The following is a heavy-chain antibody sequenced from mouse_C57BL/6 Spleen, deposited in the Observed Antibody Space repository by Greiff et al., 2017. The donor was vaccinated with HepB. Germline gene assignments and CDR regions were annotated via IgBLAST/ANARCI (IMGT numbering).Heavy chain of an antibody. V-gene: IGHV1-50*01. CDR1: GYTFTSYW. D-gene: IGHD4-1*02. CDR3: ARGRANWAFDY. CDR2: IDPSDSYT. Sequence: QVQLQQPGAELVKPGASVKLSCKASGYTFTSYWMQWVKQRPGQGLEWIGEIDPSDSYTNYNQKFKGKATLTVDTSSSTAYMQLSSLTSEDSAVYYCARGRANWAFDYWGQGTTLTVSS. J-gene: IGHJ2*01.